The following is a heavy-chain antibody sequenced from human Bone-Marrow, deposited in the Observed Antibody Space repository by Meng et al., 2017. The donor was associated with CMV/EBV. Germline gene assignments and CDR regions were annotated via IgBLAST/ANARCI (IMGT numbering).Heavy chain of an antibody. CDR2: IRYDGSNK. D-gene: IGHD2-2*02. Sequence: GGSLRLSCAASGFTFSSYGMHWVRQAPGKGLEWVAFIRYDGSNKYYADSVKGRFTISRDNSKNTLYLQMNSLRAEDTAVYYCAKDSLLTSCYTCYYGMDVWGQGTTVTVYS. J-gene: IGHJ6*01. CDR1: GFTFSSYG. V-gene: IGHV3-30*02. CDR3: AKDSLLTSCYTCYYGMDV.